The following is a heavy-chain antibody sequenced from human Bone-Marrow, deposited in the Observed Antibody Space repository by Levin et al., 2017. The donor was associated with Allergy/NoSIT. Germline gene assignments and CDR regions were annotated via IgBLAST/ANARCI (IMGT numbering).Heavy chain of an antibody. CDR2: ISDDGVTR. V-gene: IGHV3-74*01. CDR1: GINFRNYW. CDR3: VREERGQFESSGYYLNWFDP. J-gene: IGHJ5*02. Sequence: GGSLRLSCTASGINFRNYWMNWVRQSPGKGLVWVSRISDDGVTRSYADSVKGRFTISRDNAKNTLYLEMNSLRVEDTALYRCVREERGQFESSGYYLNWFDPWGQGTMVTVSS. D-gene: IGHD3-22*01.